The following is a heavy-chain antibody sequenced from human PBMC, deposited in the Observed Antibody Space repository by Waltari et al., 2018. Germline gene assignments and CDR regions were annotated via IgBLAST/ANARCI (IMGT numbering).Heavy chain of an antibody. V-gene: IGHV3-21*01. CDR3: ARSSTTVTTFG. J-gene: IGHJ4*02. D-gene: IGHD4-17*01. Sequence: EVQLVASGGGLVKAGGSLRLSGAAFGFTCSTYSMNWVRQAPGKGLEWVSSISSSSLYMSYADSVKGRVTISRDNAKNSLYLQMNSLRVEDTAVYYCARSSTTVTTFGWGQGTLVTVSS. CDR1: GFTCSTYS. CDR2: ISSSSLYM.